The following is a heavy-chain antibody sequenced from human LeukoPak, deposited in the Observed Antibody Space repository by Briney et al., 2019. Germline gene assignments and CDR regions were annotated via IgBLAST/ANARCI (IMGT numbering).Heavy chain of an antibody. V-gene: IGHV3-11*04. CDR2: ISGSGSTI. Sequence: RGSLRLSCAPSGFTFSDAYMSCIRQGPGEGLGWVSYISGSGSTIYYADSVKGRVTISTDHAKNSLYMQMNTLRAEDTGVYYCARYITPAATYTYSDYSGXRNLVTVSP. CDR1: GFTFSDAY. CDR3: ARYITPAATYTYSDY. D-gene: IGHD2-2*01. J-gene: IGHJ4*02.